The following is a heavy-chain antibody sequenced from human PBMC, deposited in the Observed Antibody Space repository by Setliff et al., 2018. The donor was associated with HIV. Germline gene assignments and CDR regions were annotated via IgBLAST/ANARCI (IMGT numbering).Heavy chain of an antibody. D-gene: IGHD2-21*01. CDR2: ISSSGTT. CDR3: ARLGRAIDDGGSSLRLDF. Sequence: RDPPGKALEWIGYISSSGTTNYNPSLRSRVTISMETSNTRFSLWLRSATAADTATYFCARLGRAIDDGGSSLRLDFWGQGMLVTVSS. J-gene: IGHJ4*02. V-gene: IGHV4-4*09.